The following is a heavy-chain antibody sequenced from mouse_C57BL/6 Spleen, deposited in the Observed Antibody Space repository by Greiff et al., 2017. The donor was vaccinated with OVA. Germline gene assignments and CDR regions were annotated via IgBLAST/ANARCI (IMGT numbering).Heavy chain of an antibody. D-gene: IGHD2-3*01. CDR2: IRNKANNHAT. CDR1: GFTFSDAW. V-gene: IGHV6-6*01. CDR3: TRPFDAYYFDY. Sequence: DVMLVESGGGLVQPGGSMKLSCAASGFTFSDAWMDWVRQSPEKGLEWVAEIRNKANNHATYYAESVKGRFTISRDDSKSSVYLQMNSLRAEVTGIYYCTRPFDAYYFDYWSQGTTPSVSS. J-gene: IGHJ2*01.